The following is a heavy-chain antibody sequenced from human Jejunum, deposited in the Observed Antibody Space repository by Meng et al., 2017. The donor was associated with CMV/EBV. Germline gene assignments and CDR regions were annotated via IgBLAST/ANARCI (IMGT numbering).Heavy chain of an antibody. D-gene: IGHD5-12*01. V-gene: IGHV3-7*01. CDR2: INADGGET. J-gene: IGHJ3*01. Sequence: AASVFSFNPNRMNWVRQARGKELEWMAHINADGGETYYVDSVRGRFTVSRDNAKNSLYLQMNGLRVEDTAVYYCARMGYGFEFFDVWGQGTMVTVSS. CDR1: VFSFNPNR. CDR3: ARMGYGFEFFDV.